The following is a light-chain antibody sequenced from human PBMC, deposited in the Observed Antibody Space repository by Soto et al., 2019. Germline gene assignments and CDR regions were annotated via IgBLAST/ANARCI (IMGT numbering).Light chain of an antibody. Sequence: QSVLTQPASVSGSPGQSITISCTGTSSDIGGFDFVAWYQQQPGKAPKLLIYEVRNRPSGVSHRFSGSKSGDTASLTIFGLQAEDEGDYYCSSYTSTSSYVFGTGTKV. CDR3: SSYTSTSSYV. V-gene: IGLV2-14*01. J-gene: IGLJ1*01. CDR1: SSDIGGFDF. CDR2: EVR.